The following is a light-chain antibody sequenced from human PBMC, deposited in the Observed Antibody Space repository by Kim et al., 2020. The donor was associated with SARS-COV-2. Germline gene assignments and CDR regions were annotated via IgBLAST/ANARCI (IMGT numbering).Light chain of an antibody. CDR2: DAS. CDR3: QQYDNLPRIT. Sequence: SVGDRVTITCQARQDISNYLNWYQQKPGKAPKLLIYDASNLETGVPSRFSGSGSGTDFTFTISSLQPEDIATYYCQQYDNLPRITFGQGTRLEIK. CDR1: QDISNY. V-gene: IGKV1-33*01. J-gene: IGKJ5*01.